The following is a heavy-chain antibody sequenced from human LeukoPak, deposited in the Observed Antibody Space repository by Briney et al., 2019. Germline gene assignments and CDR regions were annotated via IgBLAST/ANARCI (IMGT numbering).Heavy chain of an antibody. CDR3: ARAYNSGWTFDY. CDR2: ISSNGGST. J-gene: IGHJ4*02. CDR1: GFTFSTYA. Sequence: PGGSLRLSCAASGFTFSTYAMHWVRQARGKGLEYVSAISSNGGSTYYASSVKGRFTISRDNSKNTLYLQMGSLRAEDMAVYYCARAYNSGWTFDYWGQGTLVTVSS. V-gene: IGHV3-64*01. D-gene: IGHD6-19*01.